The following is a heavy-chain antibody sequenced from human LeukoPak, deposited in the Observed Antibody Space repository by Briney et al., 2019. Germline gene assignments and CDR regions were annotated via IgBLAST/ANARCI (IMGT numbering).Heavy chain of an antibody. D-gene: IGHD2-15*01. CDR3: ATTGSADAFDI. CDR2: ITGSSNSI. Sequence: GGSLRLSCAASGFTFSSYNMNWIRQAPGKGLEWVSYITGSSNSIYYADSVKGRFTISRDTAKNSLYLQMNSLRADDTAVYYCATTGSADAFDIWGQGTMVTVSS. V-gene: IGHV3-48*01. CDR1: GFTFSSYN. J-gene: IGHJ3*02.